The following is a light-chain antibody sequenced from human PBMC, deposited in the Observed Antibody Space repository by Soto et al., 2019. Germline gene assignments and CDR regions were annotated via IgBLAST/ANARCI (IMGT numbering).Light chain of an antibody. CDR1: SSNIGAGYD. CDR3: GTWDNSLSAGL. V-gene: IGLV1-40*01. Sequence: QPVLTQPPSVSGAPGQRVTISCTGSSSNIGAGYDVHWYQQLPGTAPKLLIYGDSNRPSGVPDRFSGSNSGTSASLAITGLQAEDEADYYCGTWDNSLSAGLFGAGTKVTVL. CDR2: GDS. J-gene: IGLJ1*01.